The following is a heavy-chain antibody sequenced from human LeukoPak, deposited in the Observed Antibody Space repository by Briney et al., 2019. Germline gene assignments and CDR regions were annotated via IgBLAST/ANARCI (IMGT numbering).Heavy chain of an antibody. CDR3: ARPYYYDSRIDP. J-gene: IGHJ5*02. V-gene: IGHV4-30-4*01. CDR2: MYYSGST. Sequence: SETLSLTCTVSGGSISSGDYYWSWIRQSPGKGLEWIAYMYYSGSTYYNPSLKSRVTMSADTSKNQLSLKLSSVTAADTAVYYCARPYYYDSRIDPWGQGILVTVSS. CDR1: GGSISSGDYY. D-gene: IGHD3-22*01.